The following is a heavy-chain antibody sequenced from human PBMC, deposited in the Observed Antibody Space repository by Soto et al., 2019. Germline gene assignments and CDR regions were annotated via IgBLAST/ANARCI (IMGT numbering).Heavy chain of an antibody. J-gene: IGHJ4*02. Sequence: SGPTLVNPTETLTLTCTFSGFSLSTTGMSVSWFRQPPGKALEWLAHIDWEDDKFYSTSLETRLTISKDTSKNQVVLTMTNMEPVDTATYFCARHRAYPYQFDYRGQGALVTVSS. V-gene: IGHV2-70*04. CDR1: GFSLSTTGMS. CDR3: ARHRAYPYQFDY. CDR2: IDWEDDK. D-gene: IGHD2-2*01.